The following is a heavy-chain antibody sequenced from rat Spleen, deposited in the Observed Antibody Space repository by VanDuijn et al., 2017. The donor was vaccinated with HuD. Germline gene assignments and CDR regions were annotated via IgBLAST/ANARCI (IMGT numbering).Heavy chain of an antibody. CDR3: ARPGPGMDA. CDR2: ISTSGGST. J-gene: IGHJ4*01. Sequence: EVQLVESGGGLVQPGRSLKLSCAASGFTFSNYDMAWVRQAPTKGLEWVASISTSGGSTYYRDSVKGRFTVSRDNAKSTLYLQMDSLRSEDTATYYCARPGPGMDAWGQGASVTVSS. V-gene: IGHV5-25*01. D-gene: IGHD1-4*01. CDR1: GFTFSNYD.